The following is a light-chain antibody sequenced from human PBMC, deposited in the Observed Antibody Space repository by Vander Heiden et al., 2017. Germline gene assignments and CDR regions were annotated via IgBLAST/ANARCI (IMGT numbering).Light chain of an antibody. CDR3: QQYNNWPLG. CDR1: QSVSSN. J-gene: IGKJ1*01. V-gene: IGKV3-15*01. Sequence: EIVMTQSPATLSVSPGERATLSCRASQSVSSNLAWYQQKPGQAPRLLIYGASTRATGIPARFSGSGSGTEFTLTISSLQSEDFAVYYCQQYNNWPLGFGQGTKVEFK. CDR2: GAS.